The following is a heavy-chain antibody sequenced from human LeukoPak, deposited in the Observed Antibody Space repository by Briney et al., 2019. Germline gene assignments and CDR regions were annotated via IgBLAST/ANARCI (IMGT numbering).Heavy chain of an antibody. CDR3: ARTAYYYDSSGYYYFDY. D-gene: IGHD3-22*01. Sequence: SETLSLTCAVPGGSISSSNWWSWVRQPPGKGLEWIGEIYHSGSTNYNPSLKSRVTISVDKSKNQFSLKLSSVTAADTAVYYCARTAYYYDSSGYYYFDYWGQGTLVTVSS. J-gene: IGHJ4*02. CDR2: IYHSGST. CDR1: GGSISSSNW. V-gene: IGHV4-4*02.